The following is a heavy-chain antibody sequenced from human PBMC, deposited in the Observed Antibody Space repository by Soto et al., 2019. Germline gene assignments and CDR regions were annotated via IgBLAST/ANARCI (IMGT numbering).Heavy chain of an antibody. CDR3: ARPPLYSSSSVFDY. CDR1: GGSISSYY. CDR2: IYYSGST. V-gene: IGHV4-59*12. Sequence: SETLSLTCTVSGGSISSYYWSWIRQPPGKGLEWIGYIYYSGSTYYNPSLKSRVTISVDTSKNQFSLKLSSVTAADTAVYYCARPPLYSSSSVFDYWGQGTLVTVSS. J-gene: IGHJ4*02. D-gene: IGHD6-6*01.